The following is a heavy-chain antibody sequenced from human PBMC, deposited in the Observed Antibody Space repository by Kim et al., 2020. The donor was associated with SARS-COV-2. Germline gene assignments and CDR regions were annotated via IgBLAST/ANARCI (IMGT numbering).Heavy chain of an antibody. CDR3: ARENYFRFDM. D-gene: IGHD3-9*01. CDR2: ITSSSSNT. CDR1: GFRFSDYF. J-gene: IGHJ4*02. Sequence: GGSLRLSCAASGFRFSDYFMTWIRQAPEKGLEWVSSITSSSSNTVYADSVKGRFLISRDNAKNSLFLQMNSLRVEDTAVYYCARENYFRFDMWGQGPLVTVSS. V-gene: IGHV3-11*05.